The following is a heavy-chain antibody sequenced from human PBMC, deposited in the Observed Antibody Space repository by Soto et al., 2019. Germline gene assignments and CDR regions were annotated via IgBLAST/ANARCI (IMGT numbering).Heavy chain of an antibody. CDR1: GFTFSSYG. CDR2: ISYDGSNK. V-gene: IGHV3-30*03. Sequence: QVQLVESGGGVVQPGRSLRLSCAASGFTFSSYGMHWVRQAPGKGLEWVAVISYDGSNKYYADSVKGRFTISRDNSKNTLYLQMNSLRAEDTAVYYCATGYSSGWYYFDYWGQGTLVTVSS. D-gene: IGHD6-19*01. J-gene: IGHJ4*02. CDR3: ATGYSSGWYYFDY.